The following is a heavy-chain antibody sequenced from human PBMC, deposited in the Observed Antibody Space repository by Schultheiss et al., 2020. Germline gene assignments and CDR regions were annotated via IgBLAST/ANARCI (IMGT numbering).Heavy chain of an antibody. CDR2: ISYDGSNK. CDR3: ARVLGFWSGYSDDAFDI. J-gene: IGHJ3*02. Sequence: LSLTCAASDLSVSSAYMNWVRQAPGKGLEWVAVISYDGSNKYYADSVKGRFTISRDNAKNSLYLQMNSLRAEDTAVYYCARVLGFWSGYSDDAFDIWGQGTMVTVSS. D-gene: IGHD3-3*01. CDR1: DLSVSSAY. V-gene: IGHV3-30*07.